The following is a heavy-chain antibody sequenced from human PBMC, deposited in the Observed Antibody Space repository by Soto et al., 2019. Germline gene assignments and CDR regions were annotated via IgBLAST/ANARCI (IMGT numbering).Heavy chain of an antibody. CDR2: IYYSGST. J-gene: IGHJ3*02. D-gene: IGHD7-27*01. CDR1: GGSISSGGYF. CDR3: AGAGDSDAFDI. Sequence: SETLSLTCTVSGGSISSGGYFWSWIRQHPGKGLEWIGYIYYSGSTYYNTSLKSRVTISVDTSKNQFSLKLSSVTAADTAVYYCAGAGDSDAFDIWGQGTMVTVSS. V-gene: IGHV4-31*03.